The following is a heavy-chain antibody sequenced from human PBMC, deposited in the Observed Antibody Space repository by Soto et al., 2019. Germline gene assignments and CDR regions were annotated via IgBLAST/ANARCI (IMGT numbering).Heavy chain of an antibody. D-gene: IGHD3-16*01. Sequence: SETLSLTCTVSGGSTSSYYWSWIRQPPGKGLEWIGYIYYSGSTNYNPSLKSRVTISVDTSKNQFSLKLSSVTAADTAVYYCARGGNYYYYYGMDVWGQGTTVTVSS. CDR3: ARGGNYYYYYGMDV. CDR2: IYYSGST. CDR1: GGSTSSYY. J-gene: IGHJ6*02. V-gene: IGHV4-59*01.